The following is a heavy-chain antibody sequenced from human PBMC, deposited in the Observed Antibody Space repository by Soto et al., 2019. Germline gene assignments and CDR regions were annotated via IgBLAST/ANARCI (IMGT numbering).Heavy chain of an antibody. Sequence: QVQLVQSGAEVKKPGASVKVSCKASGYTFTSYDINWVRQATGQGLEWMGWMNPNSGNTGYAQNFQGRVTMTRNTSISTAYMELSSLRAEDTAVYYCASGNDDYIWGSYRDPDAFDIWGQGTMVTVSS. V-gene: IGHV1-8*01. CDR2: MNPNSGNT. CDR1: GYTFTSYD. D-gene: IGHD3-16*02. J-gene: IGHJ3*02. CDR3: ASGNDDYIWGSYRDPDAFDI.